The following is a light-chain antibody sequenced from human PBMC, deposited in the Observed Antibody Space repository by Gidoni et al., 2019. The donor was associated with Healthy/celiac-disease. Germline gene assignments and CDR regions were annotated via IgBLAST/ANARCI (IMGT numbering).Light chain of an antibody. V-gene: IGLV3-1*01. J-gene: IGLJ2*01. CDR1: KLGDKY. CDR3: QAWDSSGV. CDR2: QDS. Sequence: SYELTHPPSVSVSPGPTASITCSGDKLGDKYACWYQQKPGQSPVLVIYQDSKRPAGIPERFSGSNDGKTATLTISGTQAMDEAEDYCQAWDSSGVFGGGTKLTVL.